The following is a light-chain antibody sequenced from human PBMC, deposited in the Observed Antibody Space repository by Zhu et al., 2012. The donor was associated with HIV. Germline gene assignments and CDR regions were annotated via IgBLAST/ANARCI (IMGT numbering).Light chain of an antibody. V-gene: IGKV3-11*01. J-gene: IGKJ1*01. CDR2: DAS. Sequence: IVLTQSPPTLSLSPGERATLSCRASQSIGSYLAWYQQKPGQAPRLLMYDASNRATGISARFSGSGSGTDFTLTISSLEPEDFAVYYCHQYLSSPETFGQGTKVEIK. CDR3: HQYLSSPET. CDR1: QSIGSY.